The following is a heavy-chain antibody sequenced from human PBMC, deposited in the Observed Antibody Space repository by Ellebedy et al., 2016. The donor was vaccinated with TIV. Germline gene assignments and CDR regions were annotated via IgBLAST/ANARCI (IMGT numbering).Heavy chain of an antibody. CDR1: GFTFSSSD. V-gene: IGHV3-30*03. CDR2: DASDGRRK. CDR3: ARAGRREGYVNFDY. J-gene: IGHJ4*02. D-gene: IGHD5-18*01. Sequence: PGGSLRLSCVASGFTFSSSDMHWLRQAPGKGPEWLSHDASDGRRKFYADSVKGRFTASRDNSKNTLYLQMGSLRAEDMAVYYCARAGRREGYVNFDYWGQGTLVTVSS.